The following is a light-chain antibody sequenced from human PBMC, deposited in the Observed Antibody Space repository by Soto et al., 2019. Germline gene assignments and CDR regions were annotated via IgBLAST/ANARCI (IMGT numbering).Light chain of an antibody. CDR2: GNS. Sequence: QLVLTQPPSVSGAPGQRVTISCTGSSSNIGAGYDVHWYQQLPGTAPKLPIYGNSNRPSGVPDRFSGSKSGTSASLAITGLQAEDEADYYCQSYDSSLSGWEVFGGGTQLTVL. J-gene: IGLJ2*01. CDR1: SSNIGAGYD. CDR3: QSYDSSLSGWEV. V-gene: IGLV1-40*01.